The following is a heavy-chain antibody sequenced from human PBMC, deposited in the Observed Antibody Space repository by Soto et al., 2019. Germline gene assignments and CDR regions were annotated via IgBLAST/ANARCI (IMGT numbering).Heavy chain of an antibody. CDR3: PRGFRNGFNV. Sequence: EVQLVESGGGLVKPGGSLRLSCVDSGFTFSGYSINWVRQAPGKGLEWVSYISGPSNYIYYADSVKGRFTISRDNAKSAVYLQMNSLRAEDTAVYYCPRGFRNGFNVWGQGTTVSVSS. CDR2: ISGPSNYI. CDR1: GFTFSGYS. V-gene: IGHV3-21*01. J-gene: IGHJ6*02. D-gene: IGHD2-8*01.